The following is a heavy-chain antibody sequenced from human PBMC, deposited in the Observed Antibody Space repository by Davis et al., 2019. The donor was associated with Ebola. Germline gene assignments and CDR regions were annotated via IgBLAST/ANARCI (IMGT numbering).Heavy chain of an antibody. D-gene: IGHD1-1*01. CDR3: ARGSWTFDY. V-gene: IGHV3-7*04. J-gene: IGHJ4*02. CDR2: IKDDGTDS. Sequence: PGGSLRLSCVASGFTFSNFWMTWIRQTPGRGLEWVANIKDDGTDSSYVDSVKGRFTITRDTAMNSVYLQMSSLRVEDTAVYYCARGSWTFDYWGQGALVTVSS. CDR1: GFTFSNFW.